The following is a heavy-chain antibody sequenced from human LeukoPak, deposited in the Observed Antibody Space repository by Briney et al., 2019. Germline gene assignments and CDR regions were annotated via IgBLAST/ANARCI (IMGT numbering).Heavy chain of an antibody. Sequence: GGSLRLSCAASGFTFSDYYMSWIRQAPGKGLEWVSYISSSGSTIYYAHSVKGRFTISRDNPKNSLYLQMNSLRAEDTAVYYCARDHSEQYYFDYWGQGTLVTVSS. D-gene: IGHD1/OR15-1a*01. CDR2: ISSSGSTI. V-gene: IGHV3-11*01. CDR1: GFTFSDYY. J-gene: IGHJ4*02. CDR3: ARDHSEQYYFDY.